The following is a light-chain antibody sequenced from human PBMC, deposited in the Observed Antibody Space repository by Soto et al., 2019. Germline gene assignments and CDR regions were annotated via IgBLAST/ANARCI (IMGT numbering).Light chain of an antibody. J-gene: IGLJ1*01. V-gene: IGLV2-14*03. Sequence: QAASVSGSPGQSITISCTGTSSDVGGYNYVSWYQQHPGKAPKLMIYDVSYRPSGVSNRFSGSKSGNTASLTISGLQTEDEADYYCSSYTGSSTLVFGSGTKLTVL. CDR3: SSYTGSSTLV. CDR1: SSDVGGYNY. CDR2: DVS.